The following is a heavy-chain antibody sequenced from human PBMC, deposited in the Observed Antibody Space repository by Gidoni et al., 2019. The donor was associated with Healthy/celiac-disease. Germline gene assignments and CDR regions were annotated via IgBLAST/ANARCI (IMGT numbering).Heavy chain of an antibody. CDR3: ARVTEDYDILTGYSTARWFDP. Sequence: QAQLQESGPGLVKPSETLSLTCTGSGGSISSYYGSWIRQPPGKGLEWIGYISYSGSTNYNPSLKSRVTISVDTSKNQFSLKLSSVTAADTAVYYCARVTEDYDILTGYSTARWFDPWGQGTLVTVSS. CDR2: ISYSGST. CDR1: GGSISSYY. D-gene: IGHD3-9*01. V-gene: IGHV4-59*01. J-gene: IGHJ5*02.